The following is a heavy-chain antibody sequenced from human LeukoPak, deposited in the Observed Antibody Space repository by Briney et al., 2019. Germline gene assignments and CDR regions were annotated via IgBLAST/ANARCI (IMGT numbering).Heavy chain of an antibody. V-gene: IGHV3-21*01. CDR3: ARDRLSQLRYFDWLPHLDAFDI. Sequence: PGGSLRLSCAASGFTFSSYSMNWVRQAPGKGLEWVSSISSSSSYIYYADSVKGRFTISRDNAKNSLYLQMNSLRAEDTAVYDCARDRLSQLRYFDWLPHLDAFDIWGQGAMVTVSS. CDR2: ISSSSSYI. J-gene: IGHJ3*02. D-gene: IGHD3-9*01. CDR1: GFTFSSYS.